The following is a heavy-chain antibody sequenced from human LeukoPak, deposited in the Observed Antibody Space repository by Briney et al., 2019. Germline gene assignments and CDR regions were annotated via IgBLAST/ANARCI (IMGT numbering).Heavy chain of an antibody. CDR1: GYTFVSYD. J-gene: IGHJ4*02. CDR2: INPYSGNA. CDR3: AREVFSLYRGTTPSFDS. D-gene: IGHD1-14*01. Sequence: ASVKVSCKTSGYTFVSYDINWVRQAPGQGLEWMGWINPYSGNAGYAEKFQGRVTLTRNTSISTAYMEMNGLTNEDTAVYYCAREVFSLYRGTTPSFDSWGPGALVTVSS. V-gene: IGHV1-8*02.